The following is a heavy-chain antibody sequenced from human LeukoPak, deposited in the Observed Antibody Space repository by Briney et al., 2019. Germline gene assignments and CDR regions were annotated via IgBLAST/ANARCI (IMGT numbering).Heavy chain of an antibody. CDR3: ARPNYCSSTSCYPWFDP. V-gene: IGHV4-38-2*01. CDR1: GYSISSGYY. Sequence: SETLSLTCAVSGYSISSGYYCGWIRQPPGKGLEWIGSIYHSGSTYYNPSLKSRVTISVDTSKNQFSLKLSSVTAADTAVYYCARPNYCSSTSCYPWFDPWGQGTLVTVSS. D-gene: IGHD2-2*01. J-gene: IGHJ5*02. CDR2: IYHSGST.